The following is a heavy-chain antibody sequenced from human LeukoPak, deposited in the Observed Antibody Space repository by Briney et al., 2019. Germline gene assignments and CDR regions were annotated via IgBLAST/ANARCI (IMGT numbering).Heavy chain of an antibody. CDR3: VRHYYDGSAYFFDC. CDR1: GFTSRGYW. J-gene: IGHJ4*02. Sequence: GGSLRLSCVVSGFTSRGYWMAWVRQAPGKGLEWVANIKQDGSAKTYVDSVKGRFTISRDNARNSLYLQMNSLRADDTAVYYCVRHYYDGSAYFFDCWGQGTLVTVSS. CDR2: IKQDGSAK. V-gene: IGHV3-7*01. D-gene: IGHD3-22*01.